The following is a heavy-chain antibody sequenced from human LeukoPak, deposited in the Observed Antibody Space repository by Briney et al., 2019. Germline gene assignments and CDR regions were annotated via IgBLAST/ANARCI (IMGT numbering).Heavy chain of an antibody. CDR2: IYYSGST. J-gene: IGHJ4*02. D-gene: IGHD3-22*01. CDR3: ASEPHYYDSSGSNFDY. CDR1: GGSISSSSYY. Sequence: SETLSLTCTVSGGSISSSSYYWGWIRQPPGKGLEWIGSIYYSGSTYYNPSLNSRVTISVGTSKNQFSLRLSSVTAADTAVYYCASEPHYYDSSGSNFDYWGQGTLVTVSS. V-gene: IGHV4-39*01.